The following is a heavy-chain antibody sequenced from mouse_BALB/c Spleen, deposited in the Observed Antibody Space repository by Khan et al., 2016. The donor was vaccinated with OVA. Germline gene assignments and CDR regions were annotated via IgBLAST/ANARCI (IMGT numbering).Heavy chain of an antibody. V-gene: IGHV3-8*02. J-gene: IGHJ3*01. D-gene: IGHD2-14*01. CDR2: MIYSGYT. Sequence: EVQLQESGPSLVQPSQTLSLTCSVTGDSITSGYWSWIRKFPGNKLEYMGYMIYSGYTYYNPSLKSRVSITRHTSKNQYYLQLNSVTTEDTATYYCAHSTYRYAFAYWGQGTLVTVSA. CDR1: GDSITSGY. CDR3: AHSTYRYAFAY.